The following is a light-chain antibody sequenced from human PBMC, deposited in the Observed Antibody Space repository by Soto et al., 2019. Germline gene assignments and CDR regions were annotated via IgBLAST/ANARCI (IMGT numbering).Light chain of an antibody. CDR3: QQLNS. V-gene: IGKV1-9*01. CDR2: AAS. Sequence: DIQLTQSPSFLSASVGDRVTITCRASQGISSYLAWYQQKPGKAPKLLIYAASTLQSGVPSRFSGSGSGTEFTLTISSLQPEDFATYYCQQLNSFGPGTKSGYQT. J-gene: IGKJ3*01. CDR1: QGISSY.